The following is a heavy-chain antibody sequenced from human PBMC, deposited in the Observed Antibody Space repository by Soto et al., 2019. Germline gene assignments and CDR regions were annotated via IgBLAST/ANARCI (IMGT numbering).Heavy chain of an antibody. D-gene: IGHD3-10*01. CDR1: GASINSGGYY. V-gene: IGHV4-31*03. J-gene: IGHJ5*02. CDR2: IYYRGST. Sequence: QVQLQESGPGLVEPSQTLSLTCSVSGASINSGGYYWSWIRQRPGEGLEYIGYIYYRGSTYYNPSLQSRITTSMDTYKHPFSQRMTSMTAADTAIYFGARKVFGSGTGRLHPWGQGILVTVSS. CDR3: ARKVFGSGTGRLHP.